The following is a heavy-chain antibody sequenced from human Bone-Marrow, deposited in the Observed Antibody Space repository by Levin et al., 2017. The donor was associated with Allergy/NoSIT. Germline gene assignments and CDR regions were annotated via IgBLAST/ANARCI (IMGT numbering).Heavy chain of an antibody. CDR3: GRVSRLRWIDS. Sequence: SQTLSLTCTVSGDSISRFYWTWIRPSPGKGLEWIGYIYHSGSTDYNPSLTSRVTMSIDMSKDQFSLNLSSVSSADTAVYYCGRVSRLRWIDSWGQGTLVTVSS. J-gene: IGHJ4*02. D-gene: IGHD4-23*01. V-gene: IGHV4-59*01. CDR2: IYHSGST. CDR1: GDSISRFY.